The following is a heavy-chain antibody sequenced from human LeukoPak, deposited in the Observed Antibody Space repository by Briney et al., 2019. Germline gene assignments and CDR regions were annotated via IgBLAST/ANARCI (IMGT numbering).Heavy chain of an antibody. V-gene: IGHV4-34*01. CDR3: ASEGGVREKPFAY. J-gene: IGHJ4*02. CDR1: GGSFSGYY. CDR2: INHSGST. Sequence: SETLSLTCAVDGGSFSGYYWSWLRQPPGKGLEWIGEINHSGSTNYNPSLKSRVTISVDTSKNQFSLKLSSVTAADTAVYYCASEGGVREKPFAYWGQGTLVTVSS. D-gene: IGHD3-16*01.